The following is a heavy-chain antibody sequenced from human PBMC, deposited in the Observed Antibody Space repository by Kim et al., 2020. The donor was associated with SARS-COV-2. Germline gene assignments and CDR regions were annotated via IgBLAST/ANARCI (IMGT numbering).Heavy chain of an antibody. J-gene: IGHJ4*02. Sequence: VKGRFTISSNNSKTTLYLQMNSRRAEDTAVYYCAREYYDILTGTYYFDYWGQGTLVTVSS. D-gene: IGHD3-9*01. V-gene: IGHV3-30*01. CDR3: AREYYDILTGTYYFDY.